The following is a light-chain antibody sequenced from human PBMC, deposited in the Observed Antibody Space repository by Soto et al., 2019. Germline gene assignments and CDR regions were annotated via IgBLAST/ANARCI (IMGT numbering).Light chain of an antibody. CDR3: QQSYSSPPT. J-gene: IGKJ1*01. CDR1: QNVGSF. Sequence: DIQMTQSPSSLSAALGDRVTITCRASQNVGSFLNWHQQKPGEAPRLLVYCAFRRQRGVAPRFSGSGSGTDLPLTIRSLQPEDFATYYCQQSYSSPPTFGQGTKV. CDR2: CAF. V-gene: IGKV1-39*01.